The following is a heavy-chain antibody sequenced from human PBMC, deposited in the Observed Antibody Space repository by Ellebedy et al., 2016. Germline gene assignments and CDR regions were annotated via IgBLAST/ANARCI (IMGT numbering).Heavy chain of an antibody. CDR2: ITSSGTYI. CDR3: ARGPYSSGHCDAFDV. CDR1: GFSLSSYT. V-gene: IGHV3-21*01. Sequence: GESLKISXTASGFSLSSYTMNWVRQAPVKGLEWVSSITSSGTYIHYADLLKGRFTISRDNAKNSLYLQMNSLRAADTAVYYCARGPYSSGHCDAFDVWGRGTTVTVSS. D-gene: IGHD6-19*01. J-gene: IGHJ3*01.